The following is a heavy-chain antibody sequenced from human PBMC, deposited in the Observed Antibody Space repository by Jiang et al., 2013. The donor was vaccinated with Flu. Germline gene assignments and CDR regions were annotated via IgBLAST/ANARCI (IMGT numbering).Heavy chain of an antibody. CDR2: INTYNGNA. J-gene: IGHJ4*02. Sequence: AEVKKPGASVKVSCKASGYTFTNYGISWVRQAPGQGLEWMGWINTYNGNANYAQKFQGRVTLTTDTSTSTAYMELRSLRSDDTATYYCARRYCSGGTCYPFDFWGQGALVTVSS. V-gene: IGHV1-18*01. CDR3: ARRYCSGGTCYPFDF. D-gene: IGHD2-15*01. CDR1: GYTFTNYG.